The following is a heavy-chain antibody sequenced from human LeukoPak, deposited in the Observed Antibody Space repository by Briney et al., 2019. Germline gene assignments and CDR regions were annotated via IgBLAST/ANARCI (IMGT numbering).Heavy chain of an antibody. V-gene: IGHV4-39*07. D-gene: IGHD3-10*01. Sequence: SETLSLTCSVSGDSIASTIYYWGWIRQPPGKGLEWIGNIYYSGSTYYTPSLKSRVIISIDTSKNLFSLKLSSVTAADTAVYYCARGVDYYGVWGQGTLVTVSS. CDR2: IYYSGST. CDR1: GDSIASTIYY. J-gene: IGHJ4*02. CDR3: ARGVDYYGV.